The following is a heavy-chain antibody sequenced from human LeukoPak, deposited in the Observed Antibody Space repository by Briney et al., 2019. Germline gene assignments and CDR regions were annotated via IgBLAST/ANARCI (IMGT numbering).Heavy chain of an antibody. Sequence: PGGSLRLSCAASGFTFSSYEMNWVRQAPGKGLERVSYISSSGSTIYYADSVKGRFTISRDNAKNSLYLQMNSLRAEDTAVYYCARDRKDIVVVPANYYYYGMDVWGQGTTVTVSS. CDR3: ARDRKDIVVVPANYYYYGMDV. D-gene: IGHD2-2*01. J-gene: IGHJ6*02. CDR2: ISSSGSTI. CDR1: GFTFSSYE. V-gene: IGHV3-48*03.